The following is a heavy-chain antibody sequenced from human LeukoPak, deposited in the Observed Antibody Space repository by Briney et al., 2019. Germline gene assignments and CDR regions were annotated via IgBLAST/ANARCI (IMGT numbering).Heavy chain of an antibody. D-gene: IGHD6-6*01. Sequence: GASVKVSFKASGGTFSSYAISWVRQAPGQGLEWMGRIIPILGIANYAQKFQGRVTITADKSTSTAYMELSRLRSEDTAVYYCARWSGSVTARNYFYYMDVWGEGTTVTVSS. CDR1: GGTFSSYA. CDR2: IIPILGIA. CDR3: ARWSGSVTARNYFYYMDV. J-gene: IGHJ6*03. V-gene: IGHV1-69*04.